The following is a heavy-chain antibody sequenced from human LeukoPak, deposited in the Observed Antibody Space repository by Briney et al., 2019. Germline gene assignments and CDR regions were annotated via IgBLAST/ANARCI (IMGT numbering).Heavy chain of an antibody. CDR1: GASIRSPSDY. D-gene: IGHD2-15*01. V-gene: IGHV4-39*01. J-gene: IGHJ4*02. CDR3: VRHRQHCDGGSCFPPDS. CDR2: TDYSGRA. Sequence: SETLSLTCTVSGASIRSPSDYWGWIRQPPGKRLERIGATDYSGRAYYNPSLVSRFTISVDTSKHQFSLKLNSVTATDTAIYYCVRHRQHCDGGSCFPPDSWGQGTLVTVSS.